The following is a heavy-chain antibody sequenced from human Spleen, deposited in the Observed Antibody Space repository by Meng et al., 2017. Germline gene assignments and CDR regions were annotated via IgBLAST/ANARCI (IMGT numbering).Heavy chain of an antibody. J-gene: IGHJ4*02. CDR2: IYHSGST. V-gene: IGHV4-4*02. Sequence: QVQLQESGPGLVKPSGTLSLTCTVSGASISSNNWWSWVRQPPGKGLEWIGEIYHSGSTNYNPSLKSRVAISVDTSKNQFSLNLSSVTAADTAVYYCTRGYGSTWPTSDYWGQGTLVTVSS. CDR1: GASISSNNW. CDR3: TRGYGSTWPTSDY. D-gene: IGHD1-7*01.